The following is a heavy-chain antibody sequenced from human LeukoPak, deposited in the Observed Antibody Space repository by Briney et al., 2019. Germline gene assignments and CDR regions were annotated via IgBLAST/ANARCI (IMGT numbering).Heavy chain of an antibody. J-gene: IGHJ4*02. D-gene: IGHD3-10*01. Sequence: GASVKVSCKASGYTFTSYGISWVRQAPGQGLEWMGWISAYNGNTNYAQKLQGRVTMTTDTSTSTAYMELRSLRSDDTAVYYCARARSRTYYYGSGSYSYFDYWGQGTLVTVSS. CDR3: ARARSRTYYYGSGSYSYFDY. CDR2: ISAYNGNT. CDR1: GYTFTSYG. V-gene: IGHV1-18*01.